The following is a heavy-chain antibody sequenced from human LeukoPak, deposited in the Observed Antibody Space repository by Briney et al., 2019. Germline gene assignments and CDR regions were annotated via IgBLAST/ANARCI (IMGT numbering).Heavy chain of an antibody. Sequence: GESLKISCKGSGYSFPNKWIGWVRQMLGKGLEWIGIIYPGDSDTRFGPSFQGQVTISADKSINTAYLQWSTLKASDTAMYYCARPADYTWGQGTLVTVSS. CDR3: ARPADYT. CDR2: IYPGDSDT. D-gene: IGHD4-11*01. V-gene: IGHV5-51*01. J-gene: IGHJ5*02. CDR1: GYSFPNKW.